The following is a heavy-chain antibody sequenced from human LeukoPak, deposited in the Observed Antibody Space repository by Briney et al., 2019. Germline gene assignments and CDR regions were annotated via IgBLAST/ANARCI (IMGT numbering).Heavy chain of an antibody. D-gene: IGHD6-6*01. Sequence: GGSLRLSCAVSGLTFSSSWMDWVRQAPGKGLEWVASINPDGNKKYSADSVKGRFTISRDNAENSLYLQMNSLRVEDTAVYYCARGPNSNWSGLDFWGRGTLLTVSS. CDR1: GLTFSSSW. CDR3: ARGPNSNWSGLDF. V-gene: IGHV3-7*01. J-gene: IGHJ4*02. CDR2: INPDGNKK.